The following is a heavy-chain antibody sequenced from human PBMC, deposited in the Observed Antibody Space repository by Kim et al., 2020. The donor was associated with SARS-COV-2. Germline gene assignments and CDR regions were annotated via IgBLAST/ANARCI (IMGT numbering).Heavy chain of an antibody. CDR2: INERGST. D-gene: IGHD5-12*01. V-gene: IGHV4-34*01. J-gene: IGHJ4*02. CDR3: ARDEWVRERRTDY. CDR1: GESFRAYY. Sequence: SETLSLTCAVYGESFRAYYWNWYRQPPGKGLEWIGEINERGSTNYNPSLKSRVTISMDTSKIQFSLRLNSVTAADTAVYYCARDEWVRERRTDYWVQGTLVTVSS.